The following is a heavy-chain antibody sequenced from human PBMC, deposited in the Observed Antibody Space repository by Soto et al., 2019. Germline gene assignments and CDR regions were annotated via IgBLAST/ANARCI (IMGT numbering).Heavy chain of an antibody. CDR1: GGTFSSYA. D-gene: IGHD2-15*01. CDR2: IIPIFGTA. J-gene: IGHJ4*02. CDR3: ASCSGGRCYPTLALDY. V-gene: IGHV1-69*13. Sequence: SVKVSCKASGGTFSSYAISWVRQAPGQGLEWMGGIIPIFGTANYAQKFQGRVTITADESTSTAYMELSSLRSEDTAVYYCASCSGGRCYPTLALDYWGQGTLVTVSS.